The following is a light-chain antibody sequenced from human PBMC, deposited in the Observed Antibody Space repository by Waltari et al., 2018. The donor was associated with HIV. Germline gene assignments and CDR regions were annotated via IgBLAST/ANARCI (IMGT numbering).Light chain of an antibody. CDR2: DAS. V-gene: IGKV3-11*01. CDR1: HTVSGY. J-gene: IGKJ4*01. CDR3: HQRHNWLS. Sequence: EIVLPQSPAILSLSQGETATLSCRASHTVSGYLAWYQKKPGQVLRLLIYDASNRAPGIPDRFSGRGSGTDYTLTISNLEPEDFAVYYCHQRHNWLSFGGGTKVELK.